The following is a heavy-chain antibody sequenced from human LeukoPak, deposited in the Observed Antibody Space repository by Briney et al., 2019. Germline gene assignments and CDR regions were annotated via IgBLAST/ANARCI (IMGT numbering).Heavy chain of an antibody. J-gene: IGHJ6*04. Sequence: GGSLRLSCAASGFTFYSYAMSWVRQAPGKGLEWVSAISGSGDNTYYADSVKGRFTISRDNSKNTLYLQMNSLRAEDTAVYYCAKGTLYYGSGSYCMDVWGKGTTFSVSS. CDR3: AKGTLYYGSGSYCMDV. CDR2: ISGSGDNT. V-gene: IGHV3-23*01. D-gene: IGHD3-10*01. CDR1: GFTFYSYA.